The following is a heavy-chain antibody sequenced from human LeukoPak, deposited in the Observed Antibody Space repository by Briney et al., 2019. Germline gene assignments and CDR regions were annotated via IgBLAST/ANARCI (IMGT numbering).Heavy chain of an antibody. J-gene: IGHJ4*02. CDR1: GFNFSNYW. CDR3: ARDAIFGVVVFDY. D-gene: IGHD3-3*01. V-gene: IGHV3-7*01. Sequence: GGSLRLSCEASGFNFSNYWMSCVRQAPGKGLEWLANIKHDGSEKYYVDSVKSRFTISRDNGKNSLYVQMNSLRAEDTAVYYCARDAIFGVVVFDYWGQGTLVTVSS. CDR2: IKHDGSEK.